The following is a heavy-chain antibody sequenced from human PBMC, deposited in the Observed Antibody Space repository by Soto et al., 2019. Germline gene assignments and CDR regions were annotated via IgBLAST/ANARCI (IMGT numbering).Heavy chain of an antibody. Sequence: QVQLVQSGAEVKKPGASVKVSCKASGYTFTSYDINWVRQATGQGLEWMGWMNPNSGNTGYAQKFQGRVTMTRNTSISTAYMELSSLRVEDSAVYYCARVRTSCDNWFDPWGQGTLVTVSS. V-gene: IGHV1-8*01. CDR1: GYTFTSYD. J-gene: IGHJ5*02. D-gene: IGHD6-6*01. CDR3: ARVRTSCDNWFDP. CDR2: MNPNSGNT.